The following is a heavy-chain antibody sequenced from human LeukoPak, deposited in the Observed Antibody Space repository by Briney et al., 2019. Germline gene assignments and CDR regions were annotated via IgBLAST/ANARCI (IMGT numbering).Heavy chain of an antibody. CDR3: AREDEMRRRGYSYAPIDY. CDR1: GFTFSSYA. CDR2: ISYDGSNK. D-gene: IGHD5-18*01. J-gene: IGHJ4*02. V-gene: IGHV3-30-3*01. Sequence: PGGSLRLSCAASGFTFSSYAMHWVRQAPGKGLEWVAVISYDGSNKYYADSVKGRFTISRDNAKNSLYLQMNSLRAEDTAVYYCAREDEMRRRGYSYAPIDYWGQGTLVTVSS.